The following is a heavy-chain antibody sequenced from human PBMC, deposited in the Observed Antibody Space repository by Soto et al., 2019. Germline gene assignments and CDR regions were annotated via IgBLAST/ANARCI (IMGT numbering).Heavy chain of an antibody. D-gene: IGHD2-15*01. CDR2: IYYSGST. V-gene: IGHV4-59*08. Sequence: SETLSLTCTVSGGSISSYYWSWIRQPPGKGLEWIGYIYYSGSTNYNPSLKSRVTISVDTSKNQFSLKLSSVTAADTAVYYCARLGYCSGGSWVFCAFDIWGQGTMVTVSS. J-gene: IGHJ3*02. CDR1: GGSISSYY. CDR3: ARLGYCSGGSWVFCAFDI.